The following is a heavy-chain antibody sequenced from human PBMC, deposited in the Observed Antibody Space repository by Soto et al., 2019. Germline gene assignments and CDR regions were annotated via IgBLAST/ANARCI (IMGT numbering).Heavy chain of an antibody. Sequence: ASVKVSCKASGYTFTIYGISWVRQAPGQGLEWMGWISAYNGNTNYAQKLQGRVTMTTDTSTTTAYMELRSLRSDDTAVYYCAREPRLLIWFGELHDWGRGTLVTVSS. CDR3: AREPRLLIWFGELHD. V-gene: IGHV1-18*01. D-gene: IGHD3-10*01. CDR1: GYTFTIYG. J-gene: IGHJ4*02. CDR2: ISAYNGNT.